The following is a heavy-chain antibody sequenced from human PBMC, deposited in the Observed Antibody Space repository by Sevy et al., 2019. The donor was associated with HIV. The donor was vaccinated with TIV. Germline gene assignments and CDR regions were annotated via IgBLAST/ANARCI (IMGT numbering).Heavy chain of an antibody. J-gene: IGHJ6*03. CDR2: ISYDGSNK. V-gene: IGHV3-30*18. CDR1: GFTFSSYG. Sequence: GGSLRLSCAASGFTFSSYGMHWVCQAPGKGLEWVAVISYDGSNKYYADSVKGRFTISRDNSKNTLYLQMNSLRAEDTAVYYCAKGGYSSSPRYYYYYMDVWGKGTTVTVSS. D-gene: IGHD6-6*01. CDR3: AKGGYSSSPRYYYYYMDV.